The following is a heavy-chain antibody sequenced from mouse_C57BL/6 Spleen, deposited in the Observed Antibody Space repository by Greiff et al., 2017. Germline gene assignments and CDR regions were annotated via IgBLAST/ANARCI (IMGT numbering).Heavy chain of an antibody. CDR2: ISSGGSYT. D-gene: IGHD2-3*01. Sequence: EVKLVESGGDLVKPGGSLKLSCAASGFTFSSYGMSWVRQTPDKRLEWVATISSGGSYTYYPDSVKGRFTISRDNAKNTLYLQMSSLKSEDTAMYYCARHSSSMSWEYFDYWGQGTTLTVSS. CDR3: ARHSSSMSWEYFDY. V-gene: IGHV5-6*02. J-gene: IGHJ2*01. CDR1: GFTFSSYG.